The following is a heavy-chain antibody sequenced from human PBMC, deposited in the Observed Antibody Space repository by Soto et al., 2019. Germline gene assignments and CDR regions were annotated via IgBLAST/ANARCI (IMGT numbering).Heavy chain of an antibody. Sequence: PGGSRRLSWAASGFTFGYFLMNWVRQAPGKGLGWVANIKEDGSEKYFLDSVKGRFTISRDNAKNSLYLQINSLRAEDTGVYYCARDLGRTAAGYYYYDAMDVWGQGTTVTVSS. CDR3: ARDLGRTAAGYYYYDAMDV. V-gene: IGHV3-7*01. CDR2: IKEDGSEK. CDR1: GFTFGYFL. D-gene: IGHD2-2*01. J-gene: IGHJ6*02.